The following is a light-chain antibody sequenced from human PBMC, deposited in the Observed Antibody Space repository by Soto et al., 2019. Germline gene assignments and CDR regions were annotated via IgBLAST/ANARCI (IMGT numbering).Light chain of an antibody. CDR3: QEYNNWRPIT. J-gene: IGKJ4*01. V-gene: IGKV3-15*01. CDR2: GAS. CDR1: QSINSK. Sequence: EIVMTQSPATLSVSPGERATLSCRASQSINSKLAWYQQKPGQAPRLLIYGASTRATGIPVRFSGSGSGTEFTLTITSLQSEDFAVYYCQEYNNWRPITFGGGTKVDIK.